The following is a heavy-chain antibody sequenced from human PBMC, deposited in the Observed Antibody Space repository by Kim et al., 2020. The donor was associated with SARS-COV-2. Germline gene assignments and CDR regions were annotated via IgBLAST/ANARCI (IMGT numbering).Heavy chain of an antibody. V-gene: IGHV3-49*03. CDR3: TRDQWEGHIVVVTAASVFDY. Sequence: GGSLRLSCTASGFTFGDYAMSWFRQAPGKGLEWVGFIRSKAYGGTTEYAASVKGRFTISRDDSKSIAYLQMNSLKTEDTAVYYCTRDQWEGHIVVVTAASVFDYWGQGTLVTVSS. J-gene: IGHJ4*02. CDR1: GFTFGDYA. CDR2: IRSKAYGGTT. D-gene: IGHD2-21*02.